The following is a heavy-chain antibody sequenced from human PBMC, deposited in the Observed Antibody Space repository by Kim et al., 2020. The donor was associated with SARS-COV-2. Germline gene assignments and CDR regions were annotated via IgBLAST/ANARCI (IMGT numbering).Heavy chain of an antibody. CDR1: GGSISSGDYY. D-gene: IGHD1-1*01. CDR3: ARFSLRTGEINGDFAY. V-gene: IGHV4-30-4*01. CDR2: IYYSGST. J-gene: IGHJ4*02. Sequence: SETLSLTCTVSGGSISSGDYYWSWIRQPPGKGLEWIGYIYYSGSTYYNPSLKSRVTISVDTSKNQFSLKLSSVTAADTAVYYCARFSLRTGEINGDFAYWGQGTLVTVSS.